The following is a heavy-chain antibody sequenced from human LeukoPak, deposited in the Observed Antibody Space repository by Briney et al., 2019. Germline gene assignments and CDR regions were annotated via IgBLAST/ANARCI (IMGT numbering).Heavy chain of an antibody. J-gene: IGHJ4*02. D-gene: IGHD5-12*01. CDR3: AKDTRGYSGYDQERPFDY. Sequence: PGGSLRLSCAASGFTITTNYMNWVRQAPGKGLEWVSVIYGDDETNYADSVKGRFTISRDNSKNTLYLQMNSLRAEDTAVYYCAKDTRGYSGYDQERPFDYWGQGTLVTVSS. CDR1: GFTITTNY. V-gene: IGHV3-53*05. CDR2: IYGDDET.